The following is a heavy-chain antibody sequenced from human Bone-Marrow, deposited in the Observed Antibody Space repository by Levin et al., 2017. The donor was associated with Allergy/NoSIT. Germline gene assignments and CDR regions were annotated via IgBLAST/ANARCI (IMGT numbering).Heavy chain of an antibody. CDR1: GFTVSSNY. J-gene: IGHJ3*02. Sequence: GGSLRLSCAASGFTVSSNYMSWVRQAPGKGLEWVSVIYSGGSTYYADSVKGRFTISRDYSKNTLYLQMNSLTADDTAVYYCARGGDYNAFDIWGQGTMVTVSS. CDR3: ARGGDYNAFDI. V-gene: IGHV3-53*01. CDR2: IYSGGST. D-gene: IGHD4-11*01.